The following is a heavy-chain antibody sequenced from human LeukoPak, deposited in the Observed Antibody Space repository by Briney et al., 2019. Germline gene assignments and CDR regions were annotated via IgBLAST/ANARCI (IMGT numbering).Heavy chain of an antibody. CDR2: IHYSGST. CDR3: AREGQQLVSDY. V-gene: IGHV4-59*12. Sequence: SETLSLTCTVSGGSISSYYWSWIRQPPGKGLEWIGYIHYSGSTHYNPSLKSRVTMSVDTSKNQFSLKLSSVTAADTAVYYCAREGQQLVSDYWGQGTLVTVSS. D-gene: IGHD6-13*01. CDR1: GGSISSYY. J-gene: IGHJ4*02.